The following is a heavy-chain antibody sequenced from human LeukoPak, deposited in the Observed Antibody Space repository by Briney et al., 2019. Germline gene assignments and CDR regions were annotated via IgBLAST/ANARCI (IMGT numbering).Heavy chain of an antibody. V-gene: IGHV1-2*06. J-gene: IGHJ4*02. CDR1: GYSFTGYY. Sequence: GASVKVSCKASGYSFTGYYIHWVRQAPGQGPEWMGRIDPNSGSTNSAQKFQARVTLTRDTSIATVYMELSSLRSNDTAVYYCARDQARTTTWYLYMNYWGQGTLVTVSS. CDR3: ARDQARTTTWYLYMNY. CDR2: IDPNSGST. D-gene: IGHD3/OR15-3a*01.